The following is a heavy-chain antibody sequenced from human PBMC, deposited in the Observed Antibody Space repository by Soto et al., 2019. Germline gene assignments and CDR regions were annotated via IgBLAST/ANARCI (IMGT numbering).Heavy chain of an antibody. Sequence: QVQLVQSGAEVKKPGSSVKVSCKASGGTFSSYAISWVRQAPGQGLEWMGGIIPIFGTANYAQKFQGRVPITPDESTSVAYMELSSRSSEDTAVYYCARDRVTIFGVVSINPPHYYFYGIDVWGQGTTVTVSS. CDR1: GGTFSSYA. CDR2: IIPIFGTA. D-gene: IGHD3-3*01. J-gene: IGHJ6*02. CDR3: ARDRVTIFGVVSINPPHYYFYGIDV. V-gene: IGHV1-69*01.